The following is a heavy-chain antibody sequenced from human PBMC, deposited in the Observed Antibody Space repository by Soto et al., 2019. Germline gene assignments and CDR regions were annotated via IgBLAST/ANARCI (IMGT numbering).Heavy chain of an antibody. D-gene: IGHD2-8*02. J-gene: IGHJ3*02. V-gene: IGHV1-69*01. CDR2: IIPIIGTA. CDR3: AGVLLVVYDAFDI. Sequence: QVQLVQSGAEVKKPGSSVKVSCKASGGTFSSYAISWVRQAPGQGLEWMGGIIPIIGTANYAQKFQGRVTITANESTSTAYMELSSLRSEDTAVHCCAGVLLVVYDAFDIWGQGTMVTLS. CDR1: GGTFSSYA.